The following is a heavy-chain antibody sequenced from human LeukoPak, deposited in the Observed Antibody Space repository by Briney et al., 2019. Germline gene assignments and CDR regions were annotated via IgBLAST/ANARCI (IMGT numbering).Heavy chain of an antibody. CDR1: GDSINSRPYY. Sequence: PSETLSLTCTVSGDSINSRPYYWSWVRQPPGKGLEWLGSIYSSGNTNYNPSLKSRVIISIDTTKNQFSLNLSSVTAADTAVYYCARGQQLGYWGQGTLVTVSS. D-gene: IGHD6-13*01. CDR3: ARGQQLGY. CDR2: IYSSGNT. J-gene: IGHJ4*02. V-gene: IGHV4-39*07.